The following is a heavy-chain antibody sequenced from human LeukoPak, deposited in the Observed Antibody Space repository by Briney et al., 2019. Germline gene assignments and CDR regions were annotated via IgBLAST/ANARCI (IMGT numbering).Heavy chain of an antibody. J-gene: IGHJ4*02. D-gene: IGHD3-3*01. Sequence: SVKVSCKASGGTFSSYTISWVRQAPGQGLEWMGRIIPILGIANYAQKFQGRVTITADKSTSTAYMELSSLRSEDTAVYYCARYDFWSGYYFDYSGQGTLVTVSS. CDR1: GGTFSSYT. V-gene: IGHV1-69*02. CDR2: IIPILGIA. CDR3: ARYDFWSGYYFDY.